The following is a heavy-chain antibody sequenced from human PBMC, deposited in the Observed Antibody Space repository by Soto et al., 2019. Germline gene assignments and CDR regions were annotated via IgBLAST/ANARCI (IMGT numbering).Heavy chain of an antibody. CDR3: TRDPSYDFWSGYPSTLFDY. V-gene: IGHV3-23*01. CDR1: GFTFSAYV. CDR2: ITSSGGGT. J-gene: IGHJ4*02. Sequence: GGSLRLSCAASGFTFSAYVMSWVRQAPGKGLEWVSSITSSGGGTYYADSVKGRFTVSRDNSKSIAYLQMNSLKTEDTAVYYCTRDPSYDFWSGYPSTLFDYWGQGTLVTVSS. D-gene: IGHD3-3*01.